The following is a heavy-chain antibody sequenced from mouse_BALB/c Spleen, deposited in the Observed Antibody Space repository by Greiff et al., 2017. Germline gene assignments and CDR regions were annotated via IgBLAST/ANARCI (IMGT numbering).Heavy chain of an antibody. CDR1: GYTFTDYN. V-gene: IGHV1S29*02. J-gene: IGHJ2*01. CDR2: IYPYNGGT. CDR3: ARGFITTATGY. D-gene: IGHD1-2*01. Sequence: VQLQQSGPELVKPGASVKISCKASGYTFTDYNMHWVKQSHGKSLEWIGYIYPYNGGTGYNQKFKSKATLTVDNSSSTAYMELRSLTSEDSAVYYCARGFITTATGYWGQGTTLTVSS.